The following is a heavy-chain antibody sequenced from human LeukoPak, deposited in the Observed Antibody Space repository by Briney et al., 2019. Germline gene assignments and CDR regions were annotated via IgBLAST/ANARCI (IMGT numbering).Heavy chain of an antibody. J-gene: IGHJ4*02. CDR2: IYYSGST. CDR1: GDSISSGDYY. CDR3: ARDQSDSGHFDY. V-gene: IGHV4-61*10. D-gene: IGHD3-22*01. Sequence: SQTLSLTCTVSGDSISSGDYYWSWIRQPAGKGLEWIGYIYYSGSTNYNPSLKSRVTISVDTSKNQFSLKLSSVTAADTAVYYCARDQSDSGHFDYWGQGTLVTVSS.